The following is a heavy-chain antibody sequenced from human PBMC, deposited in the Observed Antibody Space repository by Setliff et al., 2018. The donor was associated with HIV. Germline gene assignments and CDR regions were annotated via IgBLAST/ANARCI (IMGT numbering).Heavy chain of an antibody. Sequence: NPSETLSLTCTVSGGSISSGGYYWSWIRQHPGRGLEWIGSFHYTGGTDYNPSLKSRGSLSLDTPKNQFSLRLNSLTAADTAVYYCARGRYYFEYWGHGTLVTV. V-gene: IGHV4-31*03. CDR3: ARGRYYFEY. J-gene: IGHJ4*01. CDR1: GGSISSGGYY. CDR2: FHYTGGT.